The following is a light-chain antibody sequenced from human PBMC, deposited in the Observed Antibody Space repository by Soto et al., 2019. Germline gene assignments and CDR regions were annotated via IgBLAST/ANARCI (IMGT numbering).Light chain of an antibody. J-gene: IGLJ1*01. V-gene: IGLV2-14*01. CDR2: EVT. CDR3: ISHTAYNTLV. Sequence: QSALTQPASVSGSPGQSIAISCTGTSSDVGGYNFVSWYQQHPGKAPKLIIHEVTNRPSGVSDRFSGSKSGNTASLTISGLQADDEADYYCISHTAYNTLVFGSGTKLTVL. CDR1: SSDVGGYNF.